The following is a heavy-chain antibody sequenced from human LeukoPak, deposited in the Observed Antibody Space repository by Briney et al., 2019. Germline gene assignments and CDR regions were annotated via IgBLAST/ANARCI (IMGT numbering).Heavy chain of an antibody. CDR1: GFTFSSYW. J-gene: IGHJ4*02. V-gene: IGHV3-33*08. D-gene: IGHD3-22*01. CDR3: ARFYDSSGYFPAY. CDR2: IWYDGSNK. Sequence: GGSLRLSCAASGFTFSSYWMSWVRQAPGKGLEWVAVIWYDGSNKYYADSVKGRFTISRDNSKNTLYLQMNSLRAEDTAVYYCARFYDSSGYFPAYWGQGTLVTVSS.